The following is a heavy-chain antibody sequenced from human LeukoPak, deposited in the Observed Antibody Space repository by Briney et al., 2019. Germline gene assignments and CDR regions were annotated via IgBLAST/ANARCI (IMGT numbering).Heavy chain of an antibody. Sequence: PGGSLRLSCAASGFTFSSYSMNWVRQAPGKGLEWVGRIKSKTDGGTTDYAAPVKGRFTISRDDSKNTLYLQMNSLKTEDTAVYYCTTGITIFGVVITDYWGQGTLVTVSS. CDR3: TTGITIFGVVITDY. CDR1: GFTFSSYS. V-gene: IGHV3-15*07. J-gene: IGHJ4*02. D-gene: IGHD3-3*01. CDR2: IKSKTDGGTT.